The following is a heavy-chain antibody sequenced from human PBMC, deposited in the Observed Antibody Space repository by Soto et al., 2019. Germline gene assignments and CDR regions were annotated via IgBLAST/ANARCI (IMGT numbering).Heavy chain of an antibody. Sequence: QVQLVQSGAEVKKPGASVKVSCKASGYTFTSYGISWVRQAPGQGLEWMGWISAYNGNTNYAQKLQGRVTMTTDTYTSTAYMELRSLRSDDKAVYYCARWDRIAVADLYYFDYWGQGTLVTVSS. CDR1: GYTFTSYG. D-gene: IGHD6-19*01. V-gene: IGHV1-18*01. CDR2: ISAYNGNT. J-gene: IGHJ4*02. CDR3: ARWDRIAVADLYYFDY.